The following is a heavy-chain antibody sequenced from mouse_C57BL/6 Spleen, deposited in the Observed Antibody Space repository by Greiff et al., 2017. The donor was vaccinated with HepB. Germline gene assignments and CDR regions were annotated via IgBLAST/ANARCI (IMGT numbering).Heavy chain of an antibody. J-gene: IGHJ3*01. D-gene: IGHD1-1*01. Sequence: VQLQQSGPELVKPGASVKIPCKASGYTFTDYNMDWVKQSHGKSLEWIGDINPNNGGTIYNQKFKGKATLTVDKSSSTAYMELRSLTSEDTAVYYFAREIYYGSSQFAYWGQGTLVTVSA. CDR3: AREIYYGSSQFAY. V-gene: IGHV1-18*01. CDR1: GYTFTDYN. CDR2: INPNNGGT.